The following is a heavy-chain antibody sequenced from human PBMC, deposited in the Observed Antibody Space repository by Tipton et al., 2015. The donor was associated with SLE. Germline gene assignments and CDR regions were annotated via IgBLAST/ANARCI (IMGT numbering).Heavy chain of an antibody. V-gene: IGHV4-38-2*01. CDR2: IDHSGST. Sequence: TLSLTCAVSGYSISSGYYWGWIRQPPGKGLEWIGSIDHSGSTYFNPSLKSRVTISLDTSKNQFSLKLSSVTAADTAVYYCASSLIVADAGDAFDIWGQGTMVTVSS. CDR3: ASSLIVADAGDAFDI. CDR1: GYSISSGYY. D-gene: IGHD5-12*01. J-gene: IGHJ3*02.